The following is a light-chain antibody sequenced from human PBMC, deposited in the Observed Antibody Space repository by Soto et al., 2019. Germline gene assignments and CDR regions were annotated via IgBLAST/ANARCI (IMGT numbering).Light chain of an antibody. CDR2: GSS. J-gene: IGKJ2*01. CDR3: QQYGSSPPYT. CDR1: LSVSNNY. V-gene: IGKV3-20*01. Sequence: EVVLTQSPGTLSLSPGERATLSCRASLSVSNNYLAWYQQKPGQSPKLLIFGSSDRATGIPDRFGGSGSGTDFTLTISSLEPEDFAVYYCQQYGSSPPYTFGQGTKLEIK.